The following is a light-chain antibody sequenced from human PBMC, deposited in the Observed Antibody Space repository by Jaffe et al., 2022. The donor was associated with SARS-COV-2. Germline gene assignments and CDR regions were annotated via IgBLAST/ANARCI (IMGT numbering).Light chain of an antibody. V-gene: IGKV1-39*01. CDR2: TAS. Sequence: DIQMTQSPFSLSASIGDRVTVTCRTSQSINYSLNWYRHKPGKAPELLIYTASNLQSGVPSRFSGSGSGTHFTLTISSLQPEDFATYYCQQTYIPPFTFGPGTKVEVK. CDR1: QSINYS. CDR3: QQTYIPPFT. J-gene: IGKJ3*01.